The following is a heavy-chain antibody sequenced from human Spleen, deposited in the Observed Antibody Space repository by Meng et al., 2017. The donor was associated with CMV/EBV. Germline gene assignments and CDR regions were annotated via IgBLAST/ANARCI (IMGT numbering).Heavy chain of an antibody. J-gene: IGHJ4*02. CDR1: GFTFSSYA. Sequence: GESLKISCAASGFTFSSYAMSWVRQAPGKGLEWVSVIYSGGSSTYYADSVKGRFTISRDNAKNSLHLQMNRLRAEDTAAYDCARVRIDILTGYSDYWGQGTLVTVSS. D-gene: IGHD3-9*01. CDR2: IYSGGSST. CDR3: ARVRIDILTGYSDY. V-gene: IGHV3-23*03.